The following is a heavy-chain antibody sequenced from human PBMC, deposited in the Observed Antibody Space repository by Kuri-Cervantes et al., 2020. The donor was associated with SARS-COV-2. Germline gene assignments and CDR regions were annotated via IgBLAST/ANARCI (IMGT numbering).Heavy chain of an antibody. CDR1: GGSISSGDYY. CDR3: ARFRIAATSGNWYFDL. CDR2: IYYSGST. J-gene: IGHJ2*01. Sequence: SETLSLTCTVSGGSISSGDYYWSWIRQPPGKGLEWIGYIYYSGSTYYDPSLKSRVTISVDTSKNQFSLKLSSVTAADTAVYYRARFRIAATSGNWYFDLWGRGTLVTVSS. D-gene: IGHD6-13*01. V-gene: IGHV4-30-4*08.